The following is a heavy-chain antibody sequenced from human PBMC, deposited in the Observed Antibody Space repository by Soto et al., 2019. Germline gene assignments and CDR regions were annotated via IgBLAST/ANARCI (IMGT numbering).Heavy chain of an antibody. CDR2: ISGSGGSP. Sequence: GWSLRLSCAASGFTFSTYTMSWVRQAPGKGLEWVSAISGSGGSPSYADSVQGRFTISRDNPKNTLYLQMNSLRVEDTAMYYCAKARCSTTNCYVPDYWGQGTLVTVSS. CDR3: AKARCSTTNCYVPDY. J-gene: IGHJ4*02. CDR1: GFTFSTYT. D-gene: IGHD2-2*01. V-gene: IGHV3-23*01.